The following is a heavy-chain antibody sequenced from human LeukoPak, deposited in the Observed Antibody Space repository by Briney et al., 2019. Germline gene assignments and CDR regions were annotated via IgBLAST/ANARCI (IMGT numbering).Heavy chain of an antibody. CDR3: ARDRITMVRGPTPGGMDV. Sequence: PGGSLRLSCAASGFTFSSYAMHWVRQAPGKGLEWVAVISYDGSNKYYADSVKGRFTISRDNSKNTLYLQMNSLRAEDTAVYHCARDRITMVRGPTPGGMDVWGQGTTVTVSS. J-gene: IGHJ6*02. D-gene: IGHD3-10*01. CDR1: GFTFSSYA. V-gene: IGHV3-30*04. CDR2: ISYDGSNK.